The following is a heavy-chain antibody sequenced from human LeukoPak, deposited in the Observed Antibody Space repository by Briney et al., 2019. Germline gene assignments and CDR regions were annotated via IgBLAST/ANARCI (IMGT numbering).Heavy chain of an antibody. CDR2: INPNSGAT. J-gene: IGHJ5*02. D-gene: IGHD2-2*01. CDR3: ARDGGWYQLLWWFDP. Sequence: ASVKVSCKASGYTFTGYYIHWVRQAPGRGLEWMGWINPNSGATKYAQKFQGRVTMTRDTSISTAYMEVSRLRFDDTAVYYCARDGGWYQLLWWFDPWGQGTLVTVSS. V-gene: IGHV1-2*02. CDR1: GYTFTGYY.